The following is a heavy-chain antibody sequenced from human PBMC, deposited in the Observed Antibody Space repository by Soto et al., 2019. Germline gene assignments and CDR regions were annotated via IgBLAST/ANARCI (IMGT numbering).Heavy chain of an antibody. CDR3: ARHWQQPFDAFDI. CDR1: GYTFTSYD. Sequence: ASVKVSCKASGYTFTSYDINWVRQATGQGLEWMGWMNPNSGNTGYAQKFQGRVTMTRNTSISTAYMELSSLRSEDTAVYYCARHWQQPFDAFDIWGQGTMVTVSS. V-gene: IGHV1-8*01. J-gene: IGHJ3*02. CDR2: MNPNSGNT. D-gene: IGHD6-13*01.